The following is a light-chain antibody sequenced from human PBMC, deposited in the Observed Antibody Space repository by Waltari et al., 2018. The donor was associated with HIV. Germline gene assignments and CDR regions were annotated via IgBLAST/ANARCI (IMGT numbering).Light chain of an antibody. Sequence: QSTLTQPPSASGSPGKSVTTSCTGTRSDIGCYNYVSWYQQHPGKAPKLIMTEVTKRPSGVPDRFSGSKSGNTASLTVSGLQADDEALYYCSSFAPTNKFYVLFGGGTTLTVL. CDR1: RSDIGCYNY. J-gene: IGLJ2*01. CDR3: SSFAPTNKFYVL. CDR2: EVT. V-gene: IGLV2-8*01.